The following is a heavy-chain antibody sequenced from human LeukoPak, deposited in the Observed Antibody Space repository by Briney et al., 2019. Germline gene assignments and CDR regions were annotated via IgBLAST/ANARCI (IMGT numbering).Heavy chain of an antibody. CDR3: ARGLRPAAAMGTYYYYYMDV. CDR2: ITHSGST. CDR1: GGSFSGYY. D-gene: IGHD2-2*01. Sequence: SETLSLTCAVYGGSFSGYYGSWIRHPPGKGLEWIGEITHSGSTNYNPSLKSRVTISVDTSKNQFSLKLSSVTAADTAVYYCARGLRPAAAMGTYYYYYMDVWGKGTTVTVSS. J-gene: IGHJ6*03. V-gene: IGHV4-34*01.